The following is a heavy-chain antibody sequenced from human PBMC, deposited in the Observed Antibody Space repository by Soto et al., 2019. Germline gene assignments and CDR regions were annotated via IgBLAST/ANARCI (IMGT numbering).Heavy chain of an antibody. CDR3: AGGPPERLSSSNWYFLY. J-gene: IGHJ4*02. D-gene: IGHD6-13*01. CDR1: GYTFTSYG. CDR2: ISGYNGNT. V-gene: IGHV1-18*01. Sequence: QVQLVQSGAEVRKPGASVKVSCKASGYTFTSYGLNWVRQAPGQGLEWMGWISGYNGNTNYAQKLQGRVTMTTDKSTSTAYMELRSLRSDDTAVYYCAGGPPERLSSSNWYFLYWGQGTLVTVSS.